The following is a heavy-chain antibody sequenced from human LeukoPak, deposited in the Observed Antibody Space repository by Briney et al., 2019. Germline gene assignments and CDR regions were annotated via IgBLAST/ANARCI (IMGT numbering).Heavy chain of an antibody. CDR2: ISSSSSTI. V-gene: IGHV3-48*01. CDR3: ARDSPQALAILHAFDI. J-gene: IGHJ3*02. Sequence: PGGSLRLSCAASGFTFSSYTMNWVRQAQGKELEWVSKISSSSSTIYYADSVKGRFTISRDNAKTSLYLQMNSLRAEDTAVYYCARDSPQALAILHAFDIWGHGTMVTVSS. CDR1: GFTFSSYT. D-gene: IGHD5-12*01.